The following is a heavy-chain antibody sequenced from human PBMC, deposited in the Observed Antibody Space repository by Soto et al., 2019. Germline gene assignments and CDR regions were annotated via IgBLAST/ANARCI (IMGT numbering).Heavy chain of an antibody. CDR3: ARVPDR. Sequence: SETLSLTCVVSGASLSSYYWSWIRQPPGKGLEWIGYIYHSGSTYYNPSLKSRVTISVDRSKNQFSLKLSSVTAADTAVYYCARVPDRWGQGTLVTVSS. V-gene: IGHV4-30-2*01. J-gene: IGHJ5*02. D-gene: IGHD2-2*01. CDR2: IYHSGST. CDR1: GASLSSYY.